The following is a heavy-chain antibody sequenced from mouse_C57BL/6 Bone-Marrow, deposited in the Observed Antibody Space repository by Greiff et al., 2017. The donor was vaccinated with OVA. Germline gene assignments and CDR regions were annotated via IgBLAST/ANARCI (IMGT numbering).Heavy chain of an antibody. Sequence: EVQLQESGPELVKPGASVKIPCKASGYTFTDYNMDWVKQSHGKSLEWIGDINPNNGGTIYNQKFKGKATLTVDKSSSTAYMELRSLTSEDTAVYYCARGWLRRRGYYFDYWGQGTTLTVSS. CDR3: ARGWLRRRGYYFDY. CDR2: INPNNGGT. D-gene: IGHD2-2*01. CDR1: GYTFTDYN. V-gene: IGHV1-18*01. J-gene: IGHJ2*01.